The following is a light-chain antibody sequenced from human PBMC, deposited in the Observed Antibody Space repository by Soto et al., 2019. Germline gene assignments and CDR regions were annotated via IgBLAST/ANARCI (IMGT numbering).Light chain of an antibody. CDR1: QSVSSSY. Sequence: EIVLTQSPGTLSLSPGERATLSCRASQSVSSSYLAWYQQKPGQAPRLRIYGASSRATGIPDRFSGSGSGTDFTLTISRLEPEDFAVYYCQQYGSFWTFGQGTKVEIK. J-gene: IGKJ1*01. CDR2: GAS. V-gene: IGKV3-20*01. CDR3: QQYGSFWT.